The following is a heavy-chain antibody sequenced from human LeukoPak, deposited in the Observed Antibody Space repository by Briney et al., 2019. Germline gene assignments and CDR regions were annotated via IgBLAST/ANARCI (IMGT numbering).Heavy chain of an antibody. CDR1: GGSISGYY. CDR2: VYTNGNT. Sequence: SETLSLTCTVSGGSISGYYWSWIWQPAGKGLEWIGRVYTNGNTNYNPSFKSRVTMSVDTYKNQFSLKLSSVTAADTAVYYCARGDSSGSFDYWGQGTLVTVSS. V-gene: IGHV4-4*07. J-gene: IGHJ4*02. CDR3: ARGDSSGSFDY. D-gene: IGHD3-22*01.